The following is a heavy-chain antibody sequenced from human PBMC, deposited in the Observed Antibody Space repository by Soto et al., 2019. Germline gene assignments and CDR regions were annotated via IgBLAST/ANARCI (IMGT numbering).Heavy chain of an antibody. CDR2: ISSSGSTI. J-gene: IGHJ4*02. Sequence: PGGSLRLSCAASGFTFSSYEMNWVRQAPGKGLEWVSYISSSGSTIYYADSVKGRFTISRDNAKNSLYLQLNSLRAEDTAVYYCARVPEAGRPLFDYWGQGALVTVSS. V-gene: IGHV3-48*03. CDR3: ARVPEAGRPLFDY. CDR1: GFTFSSYE. D-gene: IGHD6-6*01.